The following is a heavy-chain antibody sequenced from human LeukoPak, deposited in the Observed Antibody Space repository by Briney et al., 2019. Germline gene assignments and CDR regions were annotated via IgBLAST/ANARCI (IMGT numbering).Heavy chain of an antibody. D-gene: IGHD6-13*01. CDR1: GFTFSSYA. CDR2: ISYDGSNK. V-gene: IGHV3-30*04. CDR3: ARDVQGIAAAGTSAFDI. Sequence: GGSLRLSCAASGFTFSSYAMHWVRQAPGKGLEWVAVISYDGSNKYYADSVKGRFTISRDNSKNTLYLQMNSLRAEDTAVYYCARDVQGIAAAGTSAFDIWGQGTMVTVSS. J-gene: IGHJ3*02.